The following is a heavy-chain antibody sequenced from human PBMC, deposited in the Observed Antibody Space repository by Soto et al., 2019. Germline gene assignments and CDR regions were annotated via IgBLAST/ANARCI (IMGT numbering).Heavy chain of an antibody. D-gene: IGHD6-19*01. CDR2: MNPANGNA. J-gene: IGHJ5*02. CDR1: GYNFISSN. V-gene: IGHV1-8*01. Sequence: QEQLVQSGAEVKRPGASVKISCRASGYNFISSNINWVRQAAGQRPEWLGWMNPANGNAAFARHFEGRVTMHRDTSTDTAYMELGGLSSGDTAIYYSARAVGIAVTGLDLWGPGTLVTVS. CDR3: ARAVGIAVTGLDL.